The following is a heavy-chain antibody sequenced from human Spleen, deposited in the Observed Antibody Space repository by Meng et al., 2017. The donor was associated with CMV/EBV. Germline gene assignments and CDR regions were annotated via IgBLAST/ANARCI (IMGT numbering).Heavy chain of an antibody. CDR2: IYYSGST. D-gene: IGHD6-6*01. CDR1: GGSLSSGGYY. J-gene: IGHJ4*02. CDR3: ARVIRGGGSSSAVDY. V-gene: IGHV4-31*02. Sequence: SGGSLSSGGYYWSWIRQHPGKGLEWIGYIYYSGSTNYNPSLKSRVTISVDTSKNQFSLKLSSVTAADTAVYYCARVIRGGGSSSAVDYWGQGTLVTVSS.